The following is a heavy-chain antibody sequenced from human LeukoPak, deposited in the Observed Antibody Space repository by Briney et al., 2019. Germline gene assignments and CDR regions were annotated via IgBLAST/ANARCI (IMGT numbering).Heavy chain of an antibody. J-gene: IGHJ4*02. D-gene: IGHD3-10*01. CDR2: IWFDGSKS. CDR1: GFTFSSHT. CDR3: AIDLRGSFSFDY. V-gene: IGHV3-30*04. Sequence: GGSLRLSCAAPGFTFSSHTMHWVRQAPGKGLEWVAVIWFDGSKSYYADSVKARFTISRDNSKNTLYLQMDRLRAEDTAIYYCAIDLRGSFSFDYWGQGSLVTVSS.